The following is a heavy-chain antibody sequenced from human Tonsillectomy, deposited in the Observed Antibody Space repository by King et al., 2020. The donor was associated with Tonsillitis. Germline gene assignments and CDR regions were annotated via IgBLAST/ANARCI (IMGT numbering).Heavy chain of an antibody. CDR1: GGSIRSSSFY. CDR2: IYYSGNT. J-gene: IGHJ6*03. CDR3: ARISGSYYYMDV. Sequence: QLQESGPGLVKPSETLSLTCTVSGGSIRSSSFYWGWIRQPPGKGLEWIGSIYYSGNTYYNPSLKSRATISVDTSKNHFSLTLSSVTAAETAVYYCARISGSYYYMDVWGKGTTVTVSS. D-gene: IGHD1-26*01. V-gene: IGHV4-39*02.